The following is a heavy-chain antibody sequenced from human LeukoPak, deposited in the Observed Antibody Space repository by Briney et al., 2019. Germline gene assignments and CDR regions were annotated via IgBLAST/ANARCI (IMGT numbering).Heavy chain of an antibody. J-gene: IGHJ5*02. D-gene: IGHD6-6*01. CDR2: IYTSGST. CDR1: GGSISSGSYY. CDR3: ARDRHFGSSFNWFDP. Sequence: SETLSLTCTVSGGSISSGSYYWSWIRQPAGKGLEWIGRIYTSGSTNYNPSLKSRVTISVDTSKNQFSLKLSSVTAADTAVYYCARDRHFGSSFNWFDPWGQGTLVTVSS. V-gene: IGHV4-61*02.